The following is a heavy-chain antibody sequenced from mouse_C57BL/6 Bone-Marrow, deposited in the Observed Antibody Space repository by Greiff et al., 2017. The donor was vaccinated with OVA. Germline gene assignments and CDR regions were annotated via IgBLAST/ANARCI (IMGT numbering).Heavy chain of an antibody. CDR3: ARDRVITAWFAY. D-gene: IGHD2-4*01. V-gene: IGHV5-4*01. Sequence: EVKLMESGGGLVKPGGSLKLSCAASGFTFSSYAMSWVRQTPEKRLEWVATISDGGSYTYYQDNVKGRFTISRDNAKNNLYLQMSHLKSEDTAMYYCARDRVITAWFAYWGQGTLVTVSA. CDR1: GFTFSSYA. J-gene: IGHJ3*01. CDR2: ISDGGSYT.